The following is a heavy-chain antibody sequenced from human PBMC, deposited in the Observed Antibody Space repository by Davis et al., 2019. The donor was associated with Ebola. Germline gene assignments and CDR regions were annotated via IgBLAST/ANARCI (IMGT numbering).Heavy chain of an antibody. CDR2: ISSSSSYI. J-gene: IGHJ4*02. CDR1: GFTFSDYY. V-gene: IGHV3-11*06. Sequence: GESLKISCAASGFTFSDYYMSWIRQAPGKGLEWVSSISSSSSYIYYADSVKGRFTISRDNAKNSLYLQMNSLRAEDTAVYYCARDTRGGWELDYWGQGTLVTVSS. CDR3: ARDTRGGWELDY. D-gene: IGHD6-19*01.